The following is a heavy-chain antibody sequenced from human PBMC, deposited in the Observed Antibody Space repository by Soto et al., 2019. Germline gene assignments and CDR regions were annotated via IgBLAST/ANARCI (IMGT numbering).Heavy chain of an antibody. CDR3: ARDRGVAPPVAGNTHYYYYMDV. CDR1: GYSFTNYG. J-gene: IGHJ6*03. V-gene: IGHV1-18*01. CDR2: ISAFNGNT. Sequence: QDQLVQSGAEMKKPGASVTVSCKASGYSFTNYGITWVRQAPGQGLEWLVWISAFNGNTHYAQKVQGRVTMTTDASTSTAYMELRSLRSDDTAVYYCARDRGVAPPVAGNTHYYYYMDVWGKGTTVTVSS. D-gene: IGHD6-19*01.